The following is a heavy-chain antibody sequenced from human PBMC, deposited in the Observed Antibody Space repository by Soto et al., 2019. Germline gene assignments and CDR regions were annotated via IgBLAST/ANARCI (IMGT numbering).Heavy chain of an antibody. D-gene: IGHD3-10*01. CDR2: ISYDTNSE. CDR3: ARGPYLIRGVISPPFDD. J-gene: IGHJ4*01. CDR1: GFSFNTYG. Sequence: GGSLRLSCAASGFSFNTYGMHWVRQAPGKGLEWVALISYDTNSEYYADSVKGRFTISRDNSKNTLFLQMNSLRFEDTALYYCARGPYLIRGVISPPFDDWGLEPWSPSPQ. V-gene: IGHV3-30*03.